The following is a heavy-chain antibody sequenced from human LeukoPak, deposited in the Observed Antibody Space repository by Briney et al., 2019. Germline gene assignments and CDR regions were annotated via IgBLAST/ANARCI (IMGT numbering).Heavy chain of an antibody. Sequence: PGGSLRLSCAASGFTFSSYSMNWVRQAPGKGLEWVSYISSSSSTIYYADSVKGRFTISRDNAKNSLYLQMNSLRAEDTAVYYCASTYYDFWSGCPEITPFDYWGQGPLLTVSS. CDR3: ASTYYDFWSGCPEITPFDY. V-gene: IGHV3-48*01. CDR2: ISSSSSTI. J-gene: IGHJ4*02. CDR1: GFTFSSYS. D-gene: IGHD3-3*01.